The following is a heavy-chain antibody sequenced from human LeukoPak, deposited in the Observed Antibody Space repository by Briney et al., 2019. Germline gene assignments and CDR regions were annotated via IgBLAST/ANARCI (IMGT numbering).Heavy chain of an antibody. CDR1: GFTVSSNY. J-gene: IGHJ5*02. CDR3: AREGETDNWFDP. D-gene: IGHD3-16*01. Sequence: GGSLRLSCAASGFTVSSNYMSWVRQAPGKGLEWVSAIYSGGNTYYADSVKGRFTISRDSSRNTLYLQMNSLRAEDTAVYYCAREGETDNWFDPWGQGTLVTVSS. CDR2: IYSGGNT. V-gene: IGHV3-66*01.